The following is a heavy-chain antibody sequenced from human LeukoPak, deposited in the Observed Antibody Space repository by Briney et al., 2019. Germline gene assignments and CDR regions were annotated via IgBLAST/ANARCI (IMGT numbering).Heavy chain of an antibody. J-gene: IGHJ3*02. CDR1: GGSISSSSYS. CDR2: IYYSGST. D-gene: IGHD1-26*01. CDR3: ASQFLYSGYAFDI. Sequence: PSETLSLTCTVSGGSISSSSYSWGWIRQPPGKGLEWIGSIYYSGSTYYNPSLKGRVTISVDTSKNQFSLKLSSVTAADTAVYYCASQFLYSGYAFDIWGQGTMVTVSS. V-gene: IGHV4-39*01.